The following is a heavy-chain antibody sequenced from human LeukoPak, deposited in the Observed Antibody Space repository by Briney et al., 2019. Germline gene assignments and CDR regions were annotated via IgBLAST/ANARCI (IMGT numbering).Heavy chain of an antibody. V-gene: IGHV1-8*03. Sequence: ASVKVSCKASGYTFTSYDINWVRQATGQGLEWMGWMNLNSGNTGYAQKFQGRVTITRNTSISTAYMELSSLRSEDTAVYYCARGRTNFPRAAMGFWGQGTLVTVSS. D-gene: IGHD2-2*01. CDR3: ARGRTNFPRAAMGF. CDR2: MNLNSGNT. CDR1: GYTFTSYD. J-gene: IGHJ4*02.